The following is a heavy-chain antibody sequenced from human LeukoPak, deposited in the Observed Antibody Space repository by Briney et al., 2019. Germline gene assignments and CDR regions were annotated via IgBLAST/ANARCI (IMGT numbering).Heavy chain of an antibody. CDR1: GFTFSDYY. Sequence: PGGSLRLSCAASGFTFSDYYMNWIRQAPGKGLEWVSYISDSGNTIHSADSVKGRFTISRDNAKNPLYLQMNSLRAEDTAVYYCARARDNWNYEAFDIWGQGTMVTVSS. D-gene: IGHD1-7*01. CDR2: ISDSGNTI. V-gene: IGHV3-11*01. J-gene: IGHJ3*02. CDR3: ARARDNWNYEAFDI.